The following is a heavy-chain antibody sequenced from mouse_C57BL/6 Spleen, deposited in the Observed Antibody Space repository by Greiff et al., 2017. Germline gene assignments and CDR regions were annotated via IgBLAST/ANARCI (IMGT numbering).Heavy chain of an antibody. J-gene: IGHJ2*01. CDR1: GYNFTSYW. CDR3: AREERYYGSSFDY. Sequence: QVQLQQPGAELVKPGASVKLSCKASGYNFTSYWMHWVKQRPGQGLEWIGMIHPNSGSTNYNEKFKSKATLTVDKSSRTAYMQLSSLTSEDAAVYYCAREERYYGSSFDYWGQGTTLTVSS. V-gene: IGHV1-64*01. CDR2: IHPNSGST. D-gene: IGHD1-1*01.